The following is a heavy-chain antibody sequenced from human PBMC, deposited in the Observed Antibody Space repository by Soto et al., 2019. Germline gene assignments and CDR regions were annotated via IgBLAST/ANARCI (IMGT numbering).Heavy chain of an antibody. Sequence: EVQLLESGGGLVQPGGSLRLSCAASGFTFSSYAMSWVRQAPGKGLEWVSAISGSGGSTYYADSVKGRFTISRDNSKNTLYLQMNSRRAEDKAVYYCATDRWQQLVRYAFDIWGQGTMVTVSS. V-gene: IGHV3-23*01. D-gene: IGHD6-13*01. CDR1: GFTFSSYA. CDR3: ATDRWQQLVRYAFDI. J-gene: IGHJ3*02. CDR2: ISGSGGST.